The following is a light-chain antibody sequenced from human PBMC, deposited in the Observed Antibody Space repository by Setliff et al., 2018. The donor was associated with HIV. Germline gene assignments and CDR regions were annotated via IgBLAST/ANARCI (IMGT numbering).Light chain of an antibody. V-gene: IGLV2-14*02. CDR2: EDN. CDR1: SSDVGNENL. CDR3: SSYAITNTLP. Sequence: SALAQPASVSGSPGQSITISCTGTSSDVGNENLVSWYQEYPGKVPKLIIYEDNKRPSGVSSRFSGSKSGNTASLSISGLQTEDEGDYYCSSYAITNTLPFGTGTKVTVL. J-gene: IGLJ1*01.